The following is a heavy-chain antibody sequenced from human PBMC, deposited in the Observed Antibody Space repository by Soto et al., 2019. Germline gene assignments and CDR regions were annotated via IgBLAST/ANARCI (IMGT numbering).Heavy chain of an antibody. CDR3: ARDPTTMLHDFDR. J-gene: IGHJ4*02. CDR1: GDSVSNNGAA. Sequence: SQTLSLTCAISGDSVSNNGAAWNWIRQSPSGGLEWLGRTYYRSKWFTDYAVSVKSRITISPDTSKNQFSLQLNAVTPEDTAVYFCARDPTTMLHDFDRWGQGTLVTVSS. CDR2: TYYRSKWFT. D-gene: IGHD2-2*01. V-gene: IGHV6-1*01.